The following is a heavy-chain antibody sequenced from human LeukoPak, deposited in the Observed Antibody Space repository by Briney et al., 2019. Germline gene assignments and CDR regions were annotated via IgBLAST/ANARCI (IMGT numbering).Heavy chain of an antibody. D-gene: IGHD6-19*01. CDR3: ARDRGGGWLERKGYLDHPDAFDI. Sequence: GGSLRLSCAASGFTFSSYWMSWVRQAPGKGLEWVANIKQDGSEKYYVDSVKGRFTISRDNAKNSLYLQMNSLRAEDTAVYYCARDRGGGWLERKGYLDHPDAFDIWGQGTMVTVSS. J-gene: IGHJ3*02. V-gene: IGHV3-7*01. CDR2: IKQDGSEK. CDR1: GFTFSSYW.